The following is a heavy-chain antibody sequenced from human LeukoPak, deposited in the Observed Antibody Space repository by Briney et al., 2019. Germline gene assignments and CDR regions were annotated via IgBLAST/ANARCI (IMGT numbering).Heavy chain of an antibody. CDR2: ISGSGGST. CDR1: GFTFSSYA. J-gene: IGHJ4*02. Sequence: PGGSLRLSCAASGFTFSSYAMSWVRQAPGKGLEWVSAISGSGGSTYYADSVKGRFTISRDNSKNTLYLQMNSLRAEDTAVYYCAKDRDDSSGCYPDFDYWGQGTLVTVSS. CDR3: AKDRDDSSGCYPDFDY. D-gene: IGHD3-22*01. V-gene: IGHV3-23*01.